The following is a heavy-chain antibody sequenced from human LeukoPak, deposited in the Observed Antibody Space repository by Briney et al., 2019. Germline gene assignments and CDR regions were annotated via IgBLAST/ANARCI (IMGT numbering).Heavy chain of an antibody. Sequence: SETLSLTCTVSGGSISSGDYSWSWIRQPPGKGLEWIGYIYYSGSTYYNPSLKSRVTISVDTSKNQFSLKLSSVTAADTAVYYCARGTYYYDSSGHFDYWGQGTLVTVSS. V-gene: IGHV4-30-4*01. CDR3: ARGTYYYDSSGHFDY. CDR1: GGSISSGDYS. D-gene: IGHD3-22*01. CDR2: IYYSGST. J-gene: IGHJ4*02.